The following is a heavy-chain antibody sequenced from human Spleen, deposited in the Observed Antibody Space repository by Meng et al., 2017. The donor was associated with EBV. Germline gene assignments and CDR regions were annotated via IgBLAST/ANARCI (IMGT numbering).Heavy chain of an antibody. V-gene: IGHV2-5*02. CDR3: AHALGHFDY. J-gene: IGHJ4*02. CDR2: IYWDDVE. Sequence: QVTCKGSGPPTVKPTQPLTLTCTFSGFSLSHSGVGVGWIRQPPGKALECLALIYWDDVERYSPSLRSRLTITKDTSKNQVFLTMTNMDPVDTATYYCAHALGHFDYWGQGTLVTVSS. D-gene: IGHD7-27*01. CDR1: GFSLSHSGVG.